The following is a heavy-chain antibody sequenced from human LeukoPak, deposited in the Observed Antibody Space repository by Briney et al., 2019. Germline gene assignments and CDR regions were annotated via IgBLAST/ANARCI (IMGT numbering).Heavy chain of an antibody. CDR3: ARCTTGRTFGSLREIKRSREIDY. CDR2: ISSSSSNI. V-gene: IGHV3-21*01. Sequence: GGSLRLSCAASGFSFSSYSMNWVRQAPGKGLEWVSSISSSSSNIYYADSVKGRFTISRDNAKNSLYLQMNSLRVEDTAVYYCARCTTGRTFGSLREIKRSREIDYWGQGTLVTVSS. CDR1: GFSFSSYS. D-gene: IGHD1-1*01. J-gene: IGHJ4*02.